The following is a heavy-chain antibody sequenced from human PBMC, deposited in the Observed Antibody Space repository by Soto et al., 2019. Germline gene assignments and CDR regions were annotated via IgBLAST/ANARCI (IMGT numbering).Heavy chain of an antibody. Sequence: ASVKVSCTASGGTFSIYAISWVRQAPGQGLEWMGGIIPIFGTANYAQKFQGRVTITADESTSTAYMELSSLRSEDTAVYYCARAPKDYYDSSGYYLAAFDIWGQGTMVTVSS. V-gene: IGHV1-69*13. CDR3: ARAPKDYYDSSGYYLAAFDI. CDR1: GGTFSIYA. CDR2: IIPIFGTA. D-gene: IGHD3-22*01. J-gene: IGHJ3*02.